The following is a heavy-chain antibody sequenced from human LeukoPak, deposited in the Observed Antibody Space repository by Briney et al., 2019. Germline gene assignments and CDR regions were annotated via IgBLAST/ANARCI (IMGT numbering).Heavy chain of an antibody. CDR1: GYTFTSYG. CDR2: ISAYNGNT. D-gene: IGHD3-22*01. Sequence: ASVKVSCKASGYTFTSYGISWVRQATGQGLEWMGWISAYNGNTNYAQKLQGRVTMTTDTSTSTVYMELRSLRSDDMAVYYCARDLRPNYYDSKGDAFDIWGQGTMVTVSS. V-gene: IGHV1-18*03. J-gene: IGHJ3*02. CDR3: ARDLRPNYYDSKGDAFDI.